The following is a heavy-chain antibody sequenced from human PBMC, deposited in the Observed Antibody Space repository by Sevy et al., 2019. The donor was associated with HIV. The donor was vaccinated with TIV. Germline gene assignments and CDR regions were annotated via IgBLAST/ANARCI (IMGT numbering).Heavy chain of an antibody. V-gene: IGHV3-7*03. CDR2: IKKDGSEK. J-gene: IGHJ3*02. CDR3: AKDLVIVVGDAFDI. Sequence: GGSLRLSCAASGFTFSSYWMSWVRQAPGKGLEWVANIKKDGSEKYYVDSVKGRFTISRDNSKNTLYLQMNSLRAEDTALYYCAKDLVIVVGDAFDIWGQGTMVTVSS. CDR1: GFTFSSYW. D-gene: IGHD3-22*01.